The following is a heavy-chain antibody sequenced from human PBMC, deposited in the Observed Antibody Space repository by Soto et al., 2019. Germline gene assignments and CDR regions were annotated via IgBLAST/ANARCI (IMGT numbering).Heavy chain of an antibody. D-gene: IGHD6-13*01. J-gene: IGHJ5*02. V-gene: IGHV3-33*01. CDR1: GFTFSIYG. Sequence: PGGSLRLSCAASGFTFSIYGMHWVRQAPGKGLEWVAVIWYDGSNKYYADSVKGRFTISRDNSKNTLYLQMNSLRAEDTAVYYCARSILPPIAAAGWEFDPWGQGTLVTVSS. CDR3: ARSILPPIAAAGWEFDP. CDR2: IWYDGSNK.